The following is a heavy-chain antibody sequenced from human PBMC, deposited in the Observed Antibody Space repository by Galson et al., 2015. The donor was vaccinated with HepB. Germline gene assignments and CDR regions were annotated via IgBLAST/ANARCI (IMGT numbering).Heavy chain of an antibody. CDR1: GFTFSSYG. CDR2: ISYDGSNK. V-gene: IGHV3-30*18. J-gene: IGHJ1*01. CDR3: AKSDYGRHEYFQH. Sequence: LRLSCAASGFTFSSYGMHWVRQAPGKGLEWVAVISYDGSNKYYADSVKGRFTISRDNSKNTLYLQMNSLRAEDTAVYYCAKSDYGRHEYFQHWGQGTLVTVSS. D-gene: IGHD4/OR15-4a*01.